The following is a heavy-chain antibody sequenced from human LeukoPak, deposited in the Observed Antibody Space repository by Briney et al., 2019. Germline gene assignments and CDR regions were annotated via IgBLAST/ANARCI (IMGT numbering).Heavy chain of an antibody. Sequence: GSLRLSCAASGFTFDDYGMSWVRQAPGKGLEWIGEINHSGSTNYNPSLKIRVTISVDKSKNQFSLKVSSVTAADTAVYYCARVGGWQYYWGQGTLVTVSS. CDR1: GFTFDDYG. D-gene: IGHD6-19*01. V-gene: IGHV4-34*01. CDR3: ARVGGWQYY. CDR2: INHSGST. J-gene: IGHJ4*02.